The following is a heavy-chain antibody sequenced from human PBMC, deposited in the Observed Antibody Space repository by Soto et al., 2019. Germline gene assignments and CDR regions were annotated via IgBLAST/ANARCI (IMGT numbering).Heavy chain of an antibody. CDR2: ISYDGSNK. CDR1: GFTFSSYG. D-gene: IGHD2-8*01. J-gene: IGHJ4*02. Sequence: GGSLTLSCAASGFTFSSYGMHWVRQAPDKGLKGVAVISYDGSNKYYADSVKGRFTISRDNSKNTLYLQMNSLRAEDTAVYYCAKEGPSIVLMVYASPYFDYWGQGTLVTVSS. CDR3: AKEGPSIVLMVYASPYFDY. V-gene: IGHV3-30*18.